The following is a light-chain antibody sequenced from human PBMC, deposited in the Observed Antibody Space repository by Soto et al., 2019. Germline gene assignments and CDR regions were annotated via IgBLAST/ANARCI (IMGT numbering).Light chain of an antibody. CDR1: QSLSSS. Sequence: EIVMTQSPATLSVSPGEGVTLSCRASQSLSSSLAWYQQKPGQAPRLLIYGASTRATGIPARFSGSGSGTEFTLTISSLQSEDFAVYYCQQYNNWPPRTFGQGTKVEIK. CDR3: QQYNNWPPRT. J-gene: IGKJ1*01. CDR2: GAS. V-gene: IGKV3-15*01.